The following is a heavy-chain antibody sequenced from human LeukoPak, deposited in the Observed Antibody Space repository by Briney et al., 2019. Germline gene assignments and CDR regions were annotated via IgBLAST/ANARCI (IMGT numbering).Heavy chain of an antibody. D-gene: IGHD3-3*02. J-gene: IGHJ5*02. CDR2: INHSGST. V-gene: IGHV4-34*01. Sequence: KPSETLSLTCAVYGGSFSGYYWSWIRQPPGKGLEWIGEINHSGSTNYNPSLKSRVTISVDTSKNQFSLKLSSVTAADTAMYYCARGLISWGQGTLVTVSS. CDR1: GGSFSGYY. CDR3: ARGLIS.